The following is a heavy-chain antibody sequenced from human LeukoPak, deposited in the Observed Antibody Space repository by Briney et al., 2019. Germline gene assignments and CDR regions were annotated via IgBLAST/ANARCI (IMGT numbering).Heavy chain of an antibody. CDR3: ANSKVADFHY. CDR1: GFTFSSYE. J-gene: IGHJ4*02. D-gene: IGHD6-19*01. CDR2: ISSSGSTI. V-gene: IGHV3-48*03. Sequence: PGGSLRLSCAASGFTFSSYEMNWVRQAPGKGLEWVSYISSSGSTIYYADSVKGRFTISRDNAKNTVYLQMNSLRVDDTAVYYCANSKVADFHYWGQGTRVTVSS.